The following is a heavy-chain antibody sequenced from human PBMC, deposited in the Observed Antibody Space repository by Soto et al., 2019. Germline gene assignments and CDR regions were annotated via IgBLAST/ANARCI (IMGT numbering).Heavy chain of an antibody. CDR2: IRSKANSYAT. D-gene: IGHD2-2*01. J-gene: IGHJ6*02. V-gene: IGHV3-73*01. CDR1: GFTFSGSA. Sequence: PGGSLRLSCAASGFTFSGSAMHWVRQASGKGLEWVGRIRSKANSYATAYAASVKGRFTISRDDSKNTAYLQMNSLKTEDMAVYYCTSGGPDIVVVPAATYYYGMDVWGQGTTVTVSS. CDR3: TSGGPDIVVVPAATYYYGMDV.